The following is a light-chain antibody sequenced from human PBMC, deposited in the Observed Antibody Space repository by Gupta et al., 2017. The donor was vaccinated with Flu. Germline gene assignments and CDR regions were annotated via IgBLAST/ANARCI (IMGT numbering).Light chain of an antibody. Sequence: EIVLTQSPATLSLSPGERATLSCRASQSVSSYLAWYQQKPGQAPRLLIYDASNMATGIPARFSGSGSGTDFTLTISSLEPEDFAVYYWQQRSNWRTFGQGTKVEIK. CDR3: QQRSNWRT. J-gene: IGKJ1*01. CDR1: QSVSSY. V-gene: IGKV3-11*01. CDR2: DAS.